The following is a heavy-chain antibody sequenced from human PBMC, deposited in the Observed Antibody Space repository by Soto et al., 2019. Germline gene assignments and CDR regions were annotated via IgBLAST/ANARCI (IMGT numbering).Heavy chain of an antibody. D-gene: IGHD3-22*01. CDR1: GGSISSYY. CDR2: IYYSGST. V-gene: IGHV4-59*01. Sequence: PSETLSLTCTVSGGSISSYYWSWIRQPPGKGLEWIGYIYYSGSTNYNPSLKSRVTISVDTSKNQFSLKLSSVTAADTAVYYCARTRVSRQYYYDSSGYLGPFDYWGQGTLVTVSS. CDR3: ARTRVSRQYYYDSSGYLGPFDY. J-gene: IGHJ4*02.